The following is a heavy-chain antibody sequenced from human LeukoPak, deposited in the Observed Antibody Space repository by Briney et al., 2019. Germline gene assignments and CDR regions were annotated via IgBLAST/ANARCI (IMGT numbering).Heavy chain of an antibody. V-gene: IGHV4-39*07. CDR2: INHSGST. J-gene: IGHJ4*02. CDR1: GGSISSSSYY. D-gene: IGHD3-9*01. Sequence: PSETLSLTCTVSGGSISSSSYYWSWIRQPPGRGLEWIGEINHSGSTNYNPSLKSRVTISVDTSKNQFSLKLSSVTAADTAVYYCARGAYDILTGYLDYWGQGTLVTVSS. CDR3: ARGAYDILTGYLDY.